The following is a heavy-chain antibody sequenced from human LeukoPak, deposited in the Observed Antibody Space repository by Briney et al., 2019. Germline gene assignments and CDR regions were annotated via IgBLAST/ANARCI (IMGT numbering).Heavy chain of an antibody. CDR2: INHSGST. CDR3: ARGGYCSSTSCLYFDY. V-gene: IGHV4-34*01. D-gene: IGHD2-2*01. CDR1: GGTFSGYY. J-gene: IGHJ4*02. Sequence: SDTLSLTCAVHGGTFSGYYWRWIRQPPGKGLEWIGEINHSGSTNYNPSLKSRVTISVDMSKNQFSLKLSSVTAADTAVYYCARGGYCSSTSCLYFDYWGQGTLVTVSS.